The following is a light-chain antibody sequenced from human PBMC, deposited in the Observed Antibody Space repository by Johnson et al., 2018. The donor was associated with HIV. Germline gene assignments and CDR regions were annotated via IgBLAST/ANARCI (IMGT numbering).Light chain of an antibody. CDR1: GSNIGDNY. CDR2: DNY. CDR3: GTWDSSLGKV. Sequence: QSVLTQPPSVSAAPGQKVTISCSGIGSNIGDNYVSWYQHLPGTAPRLLIYDNYKRPSGIPDRFSGSKSGTSATLGITGLQTGDEADYYCGTWDSSLGKVFGTGTKVTVL. J-gene: IGLJ1*01. V-gene: IGLV1-51*01.